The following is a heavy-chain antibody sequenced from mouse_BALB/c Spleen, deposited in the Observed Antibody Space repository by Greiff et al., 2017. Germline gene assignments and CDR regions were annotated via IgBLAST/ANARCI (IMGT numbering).Heavy chain of an antibody. V-gene: IGHV5-12-1*01. CDR3: ARRGYFYYAMDY. CDR2: ISSGGGST. CDR1: GFAFSSYD. Sequence: EVQVVESGGGLVKPGGSLKLSCAASGFAFSSYDMSWVRQTPEKRLEWVAYISSGGGSTYYPDTVKGRFTISRDNAKNTLYLQMSSLKSEDTAMYYCARRGYFYYAMDYWGQGTSVTVSS. J-gene: IGHJ4*01. D-gene: IGHD2-3*01.